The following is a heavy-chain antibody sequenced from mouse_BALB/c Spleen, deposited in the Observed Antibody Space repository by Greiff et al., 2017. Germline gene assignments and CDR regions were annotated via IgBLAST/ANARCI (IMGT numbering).Heavy chain of an antibody. CDR2: IWSGGST. D-gene: IGHD1-1*01. V-gene: IGHV2-2*02. J-gene: IGHJ4*01. CDR3: ARKREYYGSSSYYAMDY. Sequence: VKLMESGPGLVQPSQSLSITCTVSGFSLTSYGVHWVRQSPGKGLEWLGVIWSGGSTDYNAAFISRLSISKDNSKSQVFFKMNSLQANDTAIYYCARKREYYGSSSYYAMDYWGQGTSVTVSS. CDR1: GFSLTSYG.